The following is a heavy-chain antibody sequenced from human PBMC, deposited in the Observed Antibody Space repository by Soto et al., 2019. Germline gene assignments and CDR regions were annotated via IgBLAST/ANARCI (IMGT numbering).Heavy chain of an antibody. CDR2: IYYSGST. CDR3: GGDIMGTYYLYHGIGL. Sequence: QVQLQESGPGLVKPSETLSLTCTVSGGSISSYYWSWIRQPPGKGLEWVGYIYYSGSTNYNPSLNRRGTNTVDTSQNPFSLEVGPLSPAEPAGYFGGGDIMGTYYLYHGIGLLGPWTTVTVSS. V-gene: IGHV4-59*01. D-gene: IGHD2-8*01. CDR1: GGSISSYY. J-gene: IGHJ6*02.